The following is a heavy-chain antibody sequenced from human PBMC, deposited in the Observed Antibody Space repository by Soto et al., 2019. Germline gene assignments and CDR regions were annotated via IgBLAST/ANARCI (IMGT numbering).Heavy chain of an antibody. D-gene: IGHD1-7*01. CDR2: IYRTGST. V-gene: IGHV4-4*02. CDR3: ASRDRGTSVDY. CDR1: GGSFTSNNW. Sequence: QVQLQESGPGLVNPSGTLSLTCAFSGGSFTSNNWWTWVRQPPGQGLEWIGEIYRTGSTYYNPSHKSRVSLSLEKSGNRYALTVTSLTAADRAVYYCASRDRGTSVDYWGQGTLVTVSS. J-gene: IGHJ4*02.